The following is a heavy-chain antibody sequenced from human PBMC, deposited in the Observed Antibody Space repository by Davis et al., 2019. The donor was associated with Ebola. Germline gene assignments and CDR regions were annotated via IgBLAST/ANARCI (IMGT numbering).Heavy chain of an antibody. CDR2: IKTDGSYT. D-gene: IGHD3-9*01. J-gene: IGHJ4*02. CDR3: SRGTNDWVGVDY. CDR1: GFTFSSYW. V-gene: IGHV3-74*01. Sequence: PGGFLRLSCAASGFTFSSYWMHWVRQAPGKGLVWVSRIKTDGSYTNYADSVKGRFAIFRDNAKSTLYLQMNSLTAEDTAVYFCSRGTNDWVGVDYWGQGTQVTVSS.